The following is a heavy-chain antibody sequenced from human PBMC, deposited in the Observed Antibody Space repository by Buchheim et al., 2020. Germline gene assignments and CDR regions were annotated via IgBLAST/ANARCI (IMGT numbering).Heavy chain of an antibody. D-gene: IGHD6-13*01. CDR1: GFTFSSYS. CDR2: ISSSSSTI. Sequence: EVQLVESGGGLVQPGGSLRLSCAASGFTFSSYSMNWVRQAPGKGLEWVSYISSSSSTIYYADSVKGRFTISRDNDKKSLYRQMNSLRAEDTAVYYCARDPNLYSSSWYDYWGQGTL. CDR3: ARDPNLYSSSWYDY. V-gene: IGHV3-48*01. J-gene: IGHJ4*02.